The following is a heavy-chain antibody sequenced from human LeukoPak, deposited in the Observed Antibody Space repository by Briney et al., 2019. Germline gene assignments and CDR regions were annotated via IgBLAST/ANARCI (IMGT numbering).Heavy chain of an antibody. V-gene: IGHV3-30*18. J-gene: IGHJ3*02. CDR2: ISYDGSNK. Sequence: GGSLRLSCAASGFTFSSYGMHWVRQAPGKGLEWVAVISYDGSNKYYADSVKGRFTISRDNSKNTLYLQMNSLRAEDTAVYYCAKPAYYYDSSGYSSGAFDIWGQGTMVTVSS. D-gene: IGHD3-22*01. CDR1: GFTFSSYG. CDR3: AKPAYYYDSSGYSSGAFDI.